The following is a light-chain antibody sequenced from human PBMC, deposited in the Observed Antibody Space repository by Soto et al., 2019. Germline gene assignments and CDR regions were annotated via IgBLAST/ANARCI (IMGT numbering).Light chain of an antibody. CDR2: GAS. V-gene: IGKV3-20*01. Sequence: EIVLTQSPGTLSVSPGERATLSCRASQSVSSRLAWYQQKPGQAPRLLISGASSRATGIPDRFSGSGSATDFTLTISRLEPEDFALYYCQQYGSSPITFGQGTRLEI. CDR3: QQYGSSPIT. CDR1: QSVSSR. J-gene: IGKJ5*01.